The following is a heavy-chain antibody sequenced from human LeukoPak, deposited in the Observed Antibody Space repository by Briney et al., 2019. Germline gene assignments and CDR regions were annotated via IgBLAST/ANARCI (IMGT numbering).Heavy chain of an antibody. CDR2: VYNSGST. V-gene: IGHV4-38-2*02. CDR3: ARAYSSSWYYNWFDP. J-gene: IGHJ5*02. Sequence: SETLSLTCTVSGYSISSGYYWGWIRQPPGKGLEWIGSVYNSGSTYYNPSLKSRVTISVDTSKNQFSLKLRSVTAADTAMYYCARAYSSSWYYNWFDPWGQGTLVTVSS. D-gene: IGHD6-13*01. CDR1: GYSISSGYY.